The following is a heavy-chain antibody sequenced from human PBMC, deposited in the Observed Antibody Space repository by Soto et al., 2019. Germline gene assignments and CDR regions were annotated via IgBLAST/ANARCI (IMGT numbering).Heavy chain of an antibody. CDR3: ARDGTSGSPRGNWFDP. D-gene: IGHD1-26*01. Sequence: ASVKVSCKASGYTFTGYYVHWVRQAPGQGLEWMGWINPNSGDTYLAQRFQGRVTMNRDTSIGTAYMELRGLTSDDTAVYYCARDGTSGSPRGNWFDPWGQGTLVTVSS. CDR1: GYTFTGYY. CDR2: INPNSGDT. J-gene: IGHJ5*02. V-gene: IGHV1-2*02.